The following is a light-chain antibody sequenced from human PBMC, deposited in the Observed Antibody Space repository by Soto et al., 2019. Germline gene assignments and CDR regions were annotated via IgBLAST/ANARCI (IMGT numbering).Light chain of an antibody. CDR1: QGIRND. CDR3: LQHNSFPWT. J-gene: IGKJ1*01. CDR2: GAS. Sequence: IQMTQSPSSLSASVGDRVTITCRASQGIRNDLGWYQQKPGKAPERLIYGASSLQSGCTSSFSDSGSGTEFTLTISSLQPEHFSTYYCLQHNSFPWTFGQGTKVAI. V-gene: IGKV1-17*01.